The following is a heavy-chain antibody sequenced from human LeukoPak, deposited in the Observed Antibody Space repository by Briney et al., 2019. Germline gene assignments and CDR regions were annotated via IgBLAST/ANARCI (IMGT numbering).Heavy chain of an antibody. CDR2: ISGSGGST. D-gene: IGHD6-13*01. V-gene: IGHV3-23*01. CDR3: AKDSGSSWYAVWDY. J-gene: IGHJ4*02. CDR1: GSTFSSYA. Sequence: GGSLRLSCAASGSTFSSYAMSWVRQAPGKGLEWVSAISGSGGSTYYADSVKGRFTISRDNSKNTLYLQMSSLRAEDTAVYYCAKDSGSSWYAVWDYWGQGTLVTVSS.